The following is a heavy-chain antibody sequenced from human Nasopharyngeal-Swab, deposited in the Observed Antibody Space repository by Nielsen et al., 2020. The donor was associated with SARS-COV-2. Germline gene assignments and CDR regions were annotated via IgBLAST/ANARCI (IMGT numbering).Heavy chain of an antibody. CDR3: ARDWGPGYSNTWHYLDY. J-gene: IGHJ4*02. Sequence: SCAASGFTFGYYAMRWVRQAPGKGLEWVSSIRGGGAGTFYADSVQGRFTISRDNSRNTVHLQMNSLRDEDTAIYYCARDWGPGYSNTWHYLDYWGQGTLVTVSS. D-gene: IGHD6-13*01. CDR2: IRGGGAGT. CDR1: GFTFGYYA. V-gene: IGHV3-23*01.